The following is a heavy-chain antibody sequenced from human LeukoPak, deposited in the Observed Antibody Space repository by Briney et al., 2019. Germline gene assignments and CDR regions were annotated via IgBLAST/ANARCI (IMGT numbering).Heavy chain of an antibody. D-gene: IGHD5-24*01. CDR1: GFTFSNYA. CDR2: ISGSGGST. Sequence: GGSLRLSCAASGFTFSNYAMSWVRQAPGKGLEWVSGISGSGGSTYYADSVRGRFTISRDNSKNTLYLEVNSLRAEETAIYYCAKESSTRGEGYTALGGQGTLVTVSS. V-gene: IGHV3-23*01. J-gene: IGHJ4*02. CDR3: AKESSTRGEGYTAL.